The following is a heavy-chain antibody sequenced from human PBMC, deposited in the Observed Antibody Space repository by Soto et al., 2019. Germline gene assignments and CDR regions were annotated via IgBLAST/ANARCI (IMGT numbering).Heavy chain of an antibody. V-gene: IGHV4-39*01. D-gene: IGHD6-13*01. CDR1: GCFITSSSYY. CDR2: IYYSGST. J-gene: IGHJ1*01. CDR3: ASQVWYSSIEYFHE. Sequence: PSETLSLTCTVSGCFITSSSYYWGWIRQPPGKGLEWIGSIYYSGSTYCNPSLESRVTISVDTSKNQFSLKLSSVTAADTAVYYCASQVWYSSIEYFHEWGQGALVTVSS.